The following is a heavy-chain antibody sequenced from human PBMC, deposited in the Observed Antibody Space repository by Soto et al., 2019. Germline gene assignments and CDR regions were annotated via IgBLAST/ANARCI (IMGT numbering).Heavy chain of an antibody. J-gene: IGHJ4*02. CDR2: IGTAGDA. CDR3: ARAFITGVVDY. D-gene: IGHD3-10*01. V-gene: IGHV3-13*04. CDR1: GFTFSSYD. Sequence: EVQLVESGGGLVQPGGSLRLSCAASGFTFSSYDMHWVRQVTGKGLEWVSAIGTAGDAYYPNSVTGRFTISRENAKNSLYLQMNSLRAGDTAVSYCARAFITGVVDYWGQGTLVTVSS.